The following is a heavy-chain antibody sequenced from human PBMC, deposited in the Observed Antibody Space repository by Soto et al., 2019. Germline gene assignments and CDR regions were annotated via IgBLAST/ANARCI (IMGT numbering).Heavy chain of an antibody. CDR1: GGTFSSYT. CDR2: ISAYNGNT. Sequence: ASVKVSCKASGGTFSSYTISWVRQAPGQGLEWMGWISAYNGNTNYAQKLQGRVTMTTDTSTSTAYMELRSLRSDDTAVFYCARHDFWSGYSDYWGQGTLVTVSS. CDR3: ARHDFWSGYSDY. D-gene: IGHD3-3*01. V-gene: IGHV1-18*01. J-gene: IGHJ4*02.